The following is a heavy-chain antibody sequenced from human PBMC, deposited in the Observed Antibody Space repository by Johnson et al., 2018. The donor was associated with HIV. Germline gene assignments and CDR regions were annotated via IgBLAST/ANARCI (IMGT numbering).Heavy chain of an antibody. J-gene: IGHJ3*01. V-gene: IGHV3-9*01. CDR2: ISWNSDTI. Sequence: VQLVESGGGLVQPGRSLRLSCAASGFMLNSHGMHWVRQVSKKGLEWVAGISWNSDTIGYADSVKGRFTISRDNAKNSLYLQMKSLRLEDTALYFCARDLTWEMQDTFDLWDQGTMVTVSS. D-gene: IGHD1-26*01. CDR3: ARDLTWEMQDTFDL. CDR1: GFMLNSHG.